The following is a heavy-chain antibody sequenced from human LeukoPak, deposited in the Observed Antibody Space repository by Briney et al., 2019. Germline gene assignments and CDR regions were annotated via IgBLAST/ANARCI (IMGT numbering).Heavy chain of an antibody. CDR2: TNHSRST. Sequence: SETLSLTCAVYGGSFSGFYWTWIRQPPGKGLEWIGQTNHSRSTHYNPSLKSRVTISVDTSKNQFSLKLSSVTAADTAVYYCARRFGVVTLPYFDYWGQGTLVTVSS. D-gene: IGHD3-3*01. J-gene: IGHJ4*02. CDR3: ARRFGVVTLPYFDY. CDR1: GGSFSGFY. V-gene: IGHV4-34*01.